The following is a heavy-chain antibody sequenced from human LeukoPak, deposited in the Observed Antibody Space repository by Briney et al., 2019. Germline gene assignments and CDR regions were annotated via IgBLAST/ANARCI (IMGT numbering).Heavy chain of an antibody. CDR3: ARAPSEIGGYYPEYFRH. V-gene: IGHV3-74*01. Sequence: GGSLRLSCAASVFTLSRYWMHWVRQAPGKGLVWVSRIKSDGRTNYADSVKGRFTISRDNAKNTVSLQMNSLRAEDTGVYYCARAPSEIGGYYPEYFRHWGQGTLVIVSS. CDR2: IKSDGRT. CDR1: VFTLSRYW. D-gene: IGHD3-22*01. J-gene: IGHJ1*01.